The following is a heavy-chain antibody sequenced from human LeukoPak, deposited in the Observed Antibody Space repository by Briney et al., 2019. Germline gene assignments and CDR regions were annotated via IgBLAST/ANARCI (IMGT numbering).Heavy chain of an antibody. D-gene: IGHD2-2*01. V-gene: IGHV4-34*01. CDR1: GGSFGGYY. Sequence: PSETLSLTCAVYGGSFGGYYWSWIRQPPGKGLEWIGEINHSGSTNYNPSLKSRVTISVDTSKNQFSLKLSSVTAADTAVYYCASAQGYCSSTSCYRDWFDPWGQGTLVTVSS. CDR3: ASAQGYCSSTSCYRDWFDP. J-gene: IGHJ5*02. CDR2: INHSGST.